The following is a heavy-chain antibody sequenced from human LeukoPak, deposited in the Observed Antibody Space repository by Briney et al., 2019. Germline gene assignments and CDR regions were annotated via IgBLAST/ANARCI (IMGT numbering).Heavy chain of an antibody. CDR3: ARVTSRYCSGGSCYPNYYYYYYMDV. Sequence: SETLSLTCAVYGGSFSGYYWSWIRQPPGKGLEWIGEINHSGSTNYNPSLKSRVTISVDTSKNQFSLKLSSVTAADTAVYYCARVTSRYCSGGSCYPNYYYYYYMDVWGKGTTVTVSS. J-gene: IGHJ6*03. CDR2: INHSGST. D-gene: IGHD2-15*01. CDR1: GGSFSGYY. V-gene: IGHV4-34*01.